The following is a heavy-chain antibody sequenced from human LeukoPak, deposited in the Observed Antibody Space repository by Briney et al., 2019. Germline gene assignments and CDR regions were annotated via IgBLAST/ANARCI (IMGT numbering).Heavy chain of an antibody. J-gene: IGHJ5*02. CDR3: ARGVSMVRGVYWFDP. Sequence: SETLSLTCTVSGGSISSYYWSWIRQPPGKGLEWIGYIYYSGSTYYNPSLKSRVTISVDTSKNQFSLKLSPVTAADTAVYYCARGVSMVRGVYWFDPWGQGTLVTVSS. CDR1: GGSISSYY. CDR2: IYYSGST. V-gene: IGHV4-59*12. D-gene: IGHD3-10*01.